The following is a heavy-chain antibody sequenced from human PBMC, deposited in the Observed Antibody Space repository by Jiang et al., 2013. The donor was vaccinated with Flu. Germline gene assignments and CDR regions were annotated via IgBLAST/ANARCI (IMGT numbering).Heavy chain of an antibody. CDR2: MNPNSGNA. CDR3: ARGQVAAMGDYYYYGMDV. D-gene: IGHD5-18*01. CDR1: GYTFSSYD. J-gene: IGHJ6*01. V-gene: IGHV1-8*01. Sequence: SGAEVKKPGASMKVSCKASGYTFSSYDINWVRQATGQGLEWMGWMNPNSGNAHYAQKFQGRITMTRSTSISTAYMELSSLRSEDTAVYYCARGQVAAMGDYYYYGMDV.